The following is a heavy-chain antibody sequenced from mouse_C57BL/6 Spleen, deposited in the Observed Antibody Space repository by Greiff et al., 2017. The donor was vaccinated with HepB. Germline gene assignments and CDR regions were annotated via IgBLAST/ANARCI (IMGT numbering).Heavy chain of an antibody. D-gene: IGHD1-1*01. J-gene: IGHJ3*01. V-gene: IGHV1-61*01. Sequence: VKLQQPGAELVRPGSSVKLSCKASGYTFTSYWMDWVKQRPGQGLEWIGNIYPSDSETHYNQKFKDKATLTVDKSSSTAYMQLSSLTSEDSAVYYCARYGRTGAWFAYWGQGTLVTVSA. CDR2: IYPSDSET. CDR1: GYTFTSYW. CDR3: ARYGRTGAWFAY.